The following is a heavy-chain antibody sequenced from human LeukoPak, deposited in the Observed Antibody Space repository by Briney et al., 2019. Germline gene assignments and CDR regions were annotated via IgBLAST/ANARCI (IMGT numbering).Heavy chain of an antibody. V-gene: IGHV4-39*07. D-gene: IGHD3-10*01. Sequence: SETLSLTCTVSGGSISSDTYYWGWIRQPPGRGLEWIGSIYYSGNTYYNPSLKSRVTMSVDTSKNQFSLKVSSVTAADTAVYYCARVFDSGSQAYFYYMDVWGKGTTVTISS. CDR2: IYYSGNT. J-gene: IGHJ6*03. CDR1: GGSISSDTYY. CDR3: ARVFDSGSQAYFYYMDV.